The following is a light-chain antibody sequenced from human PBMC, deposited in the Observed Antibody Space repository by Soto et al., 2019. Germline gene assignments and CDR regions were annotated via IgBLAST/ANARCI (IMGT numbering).Light chain of an antibody. CDR3: QQFSSYPLT. CDR1: QTVRNNY. CDR2: DAS. Sequence: EFVLTQSPGTLSLSPGERATLSCRASQTVRNNYLAWYQQKPGQAPKLLIHDASSRATGITDRFSGGGSGTDFILTISRLEPEDFAVYYCQQFSSYPLTFGGGSK. J-gene: IGKJ4*01. V-gene: IGKV3-20*01.